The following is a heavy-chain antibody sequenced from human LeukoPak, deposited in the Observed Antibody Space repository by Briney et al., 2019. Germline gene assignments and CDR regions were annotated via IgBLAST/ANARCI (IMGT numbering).Heavy chain of an antibody. Sequence: SQTLSLTCAISGDSVSSSASWNWIRQSPSRGLEWLGRPYYRSDWYSDYATSVRSRITINADTSKNQFSLQLNSVSPEDTAVYYCARDPNSSSEWGPFDPWGQGTLVTVSS. CDR1: GDSVSSSAS. D-gene: IGHD6-6*01. J-gene: IGHJ5*02. CDR2: PYYRSDWYS. V-gene: IGHV6-1*01. CDR3: ARDPNSSSEWGPFDP.